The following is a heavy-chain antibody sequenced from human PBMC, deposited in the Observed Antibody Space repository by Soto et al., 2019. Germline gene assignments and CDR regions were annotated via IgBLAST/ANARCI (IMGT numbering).Heavy chain of an antibody. D-gene: IGHD4-17*01. CDR2: IYPGDSDT. V-gene: IGHV5-51*01. J-gene: IGHJ4*02. CDR3: ARHWTTVTTLIDY. Sequence: PGESLKISCKGSGYSFTSYWIGWVRQMPGKGLGWMGIIYPGDSDTRYSPSFQGQVTISADKSISTAYLQWSSLKASDTAMYYCARHWTTVTTLIDYWGQGTLVTVSS. CDR1: GYSFTSYW.